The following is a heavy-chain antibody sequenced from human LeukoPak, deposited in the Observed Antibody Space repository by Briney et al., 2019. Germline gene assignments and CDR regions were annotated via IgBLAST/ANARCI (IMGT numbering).Heavy chain of an antibody. V-gene: IGHV3-48*03. CDR3: ATLTTVTPTTNWFDP. J-gene: IGHJ5*02. CDR1: GFTFSSYE. CDR2: ISSSGSTI. Sequence: GGSLRLSCAASGFTFSSYEMNWVRQAPGKGLEWVSYISSSGSTIYYADSVKGRFTISRDNAKNSLYLQMNSLRVEDTAVYYCATLTTVTPTTNWFDPWGQGTLVTVSS. D-gene: IGHD4-17*01.